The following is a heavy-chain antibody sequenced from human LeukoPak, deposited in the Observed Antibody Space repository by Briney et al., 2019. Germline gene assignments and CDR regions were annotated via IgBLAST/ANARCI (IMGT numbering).Heavy chain of an antibody. V-gene: IGHV7-4-1*02. CDR2: MNTNTGKA. CDR1: GYDFSIYT. Sequence: ASVKVSCKPSGYDFSIYTLNWMRQVPGQGPEWMGWMNTNTGKATYAQDFRGRFVFSFDSSVSTAYLEITSLKAADTAVYYCAREEGGLDVWGQGTTVIVSS. J-gene: IGHJ6*02. CDR3: AREEGGLDV.